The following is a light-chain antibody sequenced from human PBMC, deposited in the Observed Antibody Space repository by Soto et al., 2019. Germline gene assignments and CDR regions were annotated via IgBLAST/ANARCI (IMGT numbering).Light chain of an antibody. CDR2: KAS. CDR3: QQYNTYSWT. Sequence: DIQMTQSPSTLSASVGDRVTITCRASQSISTWLAWYQQKPGKAPNLLIYKASSLDTGVPSRFSGTGSGTEFTLTISSLQPDDFATYYFQQYNTYSWTFGQGTQVEVK. CDR1: QSISTW. J-gene: IGKJ1*01. V-gene: IGKV1-5*03.